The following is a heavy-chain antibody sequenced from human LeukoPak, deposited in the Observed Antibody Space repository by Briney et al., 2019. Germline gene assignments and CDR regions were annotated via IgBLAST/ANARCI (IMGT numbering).Heavy chain of an antibody. V-gene: IGHV1-69*04. CDR1: GGTFSSYA. CDR2: IIPILGIA. Sequence: SVKVSCKASGGTFSSYAISWVRQAPGQGLEWMGRIIPILGIANYAQKFQGRVTITADKSTSTAYMELSSLRSEDTAVYYCARDDRVGYDFWSGYYYFDYWGQGTLVTVSS. D-gene: IGHD3-3*01. CDR3: ARDDRVGYDFWSGYYYFDY. J-gene: IGHJ4*02.